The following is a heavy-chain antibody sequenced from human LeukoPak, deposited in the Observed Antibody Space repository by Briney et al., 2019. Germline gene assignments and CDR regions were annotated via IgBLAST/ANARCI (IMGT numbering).Heavy chain of an antibody. CDR3: ARGHNISPNWLDP. CDR2: IKQDGSEN. CDR1: GFTFSSYW. V-gene: IGHV3-7*02. D-gene: IGHD2/OR15-2a*01. J-gene: IGHJ5*02. Sequence: PGGSLRLSCVASGFTFSSYWMSWVRQAPGKGLEWVANIKQDGSENYYVDSVKGRFTISRDNAKNSVYLQMNSLRAEDTAVYYCARGHNISPNWLDPWGQGTLVTVSS.